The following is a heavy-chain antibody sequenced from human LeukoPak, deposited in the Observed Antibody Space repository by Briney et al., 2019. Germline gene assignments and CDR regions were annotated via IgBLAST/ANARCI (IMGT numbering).Heavy chain of an antibody. CDR1: GFTFSNYA. J-gene: IGHJ4*02. CDR2: ISGSGGST. CDR3: ARGHAGPSGYDFYYYDSSGSHFDY. D-gene: IGHD3-22*01. V-gene: IGHV3-23*01. Sequence: PGGSLRLTCAASGFTFSNYALNWVRQAPGKGLEWVSGISGSGGSTYYADSVKGRFTISRDNSKNTLYLQMNSLRAEDTAVYYCARGHAGPSGYDFYYYDSSGSHFDYWGQGTLVTVSS.